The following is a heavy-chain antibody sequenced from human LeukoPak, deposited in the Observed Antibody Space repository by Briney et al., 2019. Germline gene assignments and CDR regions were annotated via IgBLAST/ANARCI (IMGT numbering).Heavy chain of an antibody. CDR2: IYYSGST. CDR1: GYSISSGYQ. Sequence: SETLSLTCTVSGYSISSGYQWGWIRQPPGKGLEWIGSIYYSGSTYYNPSLKSRVTISVDTSKIQISLKLNSVTAADTAVYYCARLRDYHYNYMDVWGKGTTVTISS. V-gene: IGHV4-38-2*02. J-gene: IGHJ6*03. CDR3: ARLRDYHYNYMDV.